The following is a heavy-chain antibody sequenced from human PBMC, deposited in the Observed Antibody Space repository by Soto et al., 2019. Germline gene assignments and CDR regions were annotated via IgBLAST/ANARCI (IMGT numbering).Heavy chain of an antibody. CDR2: FDPEDGET. V-gene: IGHV1-24*01. CDR3: ATGVVGATTSRYDY. D-gene: IGHD1-26*01. Sequence: ASVKVSCKVSGYTLTELSMHWVRQAPGKGLEWMGGFDPEDGETIYAQKFQGRVTMTEDTSTDTAYMELSSLRSEDTAVYYCATGVVGATTSRYDYWGQGTRVTVSS. CDR1: GYTLTELS. J-gene: IGHJ4*02.